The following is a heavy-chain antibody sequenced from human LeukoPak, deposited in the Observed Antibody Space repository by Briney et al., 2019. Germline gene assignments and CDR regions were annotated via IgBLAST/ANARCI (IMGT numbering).Heavy chain of an antibody. CDR1: GFTFSSYG. CDR2: ISASSSFI. CDR3: ARDKFGDYSFEY. Sequence: GGSLRLSCAASGFTFSSYGMSWVRQAPGKGLEWVSSISASSSFIHYADSVKGRFTISRDNAKNSVHLQMNSLRAEDTAVYFCARDKFGDYSFEYWGQGTLVTVSS. J-gene: IGHJ4*02. D-gene: IGHD4-17*01. V-gene: IGHV3-21*01.